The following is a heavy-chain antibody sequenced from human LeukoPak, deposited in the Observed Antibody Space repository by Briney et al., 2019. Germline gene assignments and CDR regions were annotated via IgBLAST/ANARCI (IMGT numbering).Heavy chain of an antibody. CDR3: ARDYASGSYYDY. CDR1: GYTFTVDY. Sequence: ASVTVSFKASGYTFTVDYLHWVRQAPGQGLEWMGWMNPNSGGTNYAQKFQGRVTMTRDTSISTAYMELSRLRSDDTAAYYCARDYASGSYYDYWGQGSLVTVSS. V-gene: IGHV1-2*02. D-gene: IGHD3-10*01. CDR2: MNPNSGGT. J-gene: IGHJ4*02.